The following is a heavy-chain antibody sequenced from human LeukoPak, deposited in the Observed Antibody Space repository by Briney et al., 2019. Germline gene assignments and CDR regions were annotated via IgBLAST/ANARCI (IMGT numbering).Heavy chain of an antibody. V-gene: IGHV3-7*01. CDR1: GFTFSSYW. CDR3: ARGLGYCSGGSCYPDY. CDR2: IKQDGSEK. Sequence: GGSLRLSCAASGFTFSSYWMSWVRQAPGKGLEWVANIKQDGSEKYYVDSVKGRFTNSRDNAKNSLYLQMNSLRAEDTAVYYCARGLGYCSGGSCYPDYWGQGTLVTVSS. D-gene: IGHD2-15*01. J-gene: IGHJ4*02.